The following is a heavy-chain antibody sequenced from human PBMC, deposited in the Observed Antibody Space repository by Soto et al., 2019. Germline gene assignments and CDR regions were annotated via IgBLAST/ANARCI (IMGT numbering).Heavy chain of an antibody. J-gene: IGHJ4*02. D-gene: IGHD3-10*01. CDR3: AKGADYGSGSYVAQTY. CDR1: GFTFSSCA. Sequence: EVQLLESGGGLVQPGGSLRLSCAASGFTFSSCAMSWVRQAPGKGLEWVSAISGSGGSTYYADSVKGRFTISRDNSKNTLYLQMNSLRAEDTAVYYCAKGADYGSGSYVAQTYWGQGTLVTVSS. V-gene: IGHV3-23*01. CDR2: ISGSGGST.